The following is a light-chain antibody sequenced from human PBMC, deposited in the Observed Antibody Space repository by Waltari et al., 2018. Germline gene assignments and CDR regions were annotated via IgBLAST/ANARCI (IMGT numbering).Light chain of an antibody. Sequence: QSVLTQPPSVSGAPGQRVTISCSGSSSNIGAYYDVPWYQQVPGTAPKLLIHGKVNRPRRVPDRFSAAKPGTSATLAITGLQADDEADYYCQSYDSSLSRYVFGSGTEVTVL. CDR2: GKV. CDR3: QSYDSSLSRYV. V-gene: IGLV1-40*01. CDR1: SSNIGAYYD. J-gene: IGLJ1*01.